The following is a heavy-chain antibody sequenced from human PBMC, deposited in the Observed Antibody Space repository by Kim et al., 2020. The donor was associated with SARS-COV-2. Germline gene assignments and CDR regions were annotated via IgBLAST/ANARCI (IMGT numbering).Heavy chain of an antibody. V-gene: IGHV4-34*01. CDR1: GGSFSGYY. CDR3: ARESSMVRGVIAYYYGMDV. J-gene: IGHJ6*02. D-gene: IGHD3-10*01. Sequence: SETLSLTCAVYGGSFSGYYWSWIRQPPGKGLEWIGEINHSGSTNYNPSLKSRVTISVDTSKNQFSLKLSSVTAADTAVYYCARESSMVRGVIAYYYGMDVWGQGTTVTVSS. CDR2: INHSGST.